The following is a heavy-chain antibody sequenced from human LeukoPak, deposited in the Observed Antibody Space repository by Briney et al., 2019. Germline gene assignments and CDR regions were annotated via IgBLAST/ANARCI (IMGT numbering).Heavy chain of an antibody. V-gene: IGHV3-53*01. CDR2: IYPDGST. J-gene: IGHJ4*02. CDR3: ATCTWLHYFDH. CDR1: RFTVSSNY. Sequence: GGSLRLSCAASRFTVSSNYMSWVRQAPGKGLEWVSVIYPDGSTYYADSVKGRFTISRDNSMNTLYLQMNSLRAEDTAVYYCATCTWLHYFDHWGQGTLVTVSS. D-gene: IGHD2-8*01.